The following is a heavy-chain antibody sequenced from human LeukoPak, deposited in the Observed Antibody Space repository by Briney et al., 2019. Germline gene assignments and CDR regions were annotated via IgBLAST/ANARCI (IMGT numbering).Heavy chain of an antibody. J-gene: IGHJ3*02. CDR3: AKSTWILSAFDI. D-gene: IGHD5-18*01. CDR2: ITASGTST. CDR1: GFTFSSYD. V-gene: IGHV3-23*01. Sequence: GGSLRLSCAASGFTFSSYDMSWVRQAPGKGLEWVSLITASGTSTYYADSVKGRFTISRDNSKNTLYLQMNSLRAEDTAVYYCAKSTWILSAFDIWGQGTMVTVSS.